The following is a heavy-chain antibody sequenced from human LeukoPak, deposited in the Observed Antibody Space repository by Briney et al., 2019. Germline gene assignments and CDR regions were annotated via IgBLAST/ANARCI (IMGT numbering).Heavy chain of an antibody. D-gene: IGHD6-19*01. CDR3: ARVNSGLEYYYYGMDV. V-gene: IGHV4-59*01. J-gene: IGHJ6*02. CDR2: IYYSGST. Sequence: SETLSLTCTVSGGSISSYYWSWIRQPPGKGLEWIGYIYYSGSTNYNPSLKSRVTISVDTSKNQFSLKLSSVTAADTAVYYCARVNSGLEYYYYGMDVWGQGTMVTVSS. CDR1: GGSISSYY.